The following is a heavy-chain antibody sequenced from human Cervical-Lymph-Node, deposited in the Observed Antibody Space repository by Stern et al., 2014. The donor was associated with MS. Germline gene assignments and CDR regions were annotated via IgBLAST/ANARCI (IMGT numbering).Heavy chain of an antibody. V-gene: IGHV2-5*02. CDR3: ARRLRLNWFDP. CDR1: GFSLSTSGLG. CDR2: IYWDDDK. D-gene: IGHD3-16*01. Sequence: QITLKESGPTLVKPTQTLTLTCTFSGFSLSTSGLGVGWFRQPPGKALEWLALIYWDDDKRYNASLKSRLTITGDTSENQVVLTMTNMDPVDTATYFCARRLRLNWFDPWGQGTLVTVSS. J-gene: IGHJ5*02.